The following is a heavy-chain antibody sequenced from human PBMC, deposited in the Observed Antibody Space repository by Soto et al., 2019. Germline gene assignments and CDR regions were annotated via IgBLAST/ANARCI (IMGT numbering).Heavy chain of an antibody. J-gene: IGHJ6*02. CDR3: ARDYYGSGSYSSTNYYYSGMAR. CDR2: IYYSGST. Sequence: QGKGLEWFGYIYYSGSTNYSPSLKSRIIISLDTSKNQFSLKVSSVTAADTAVYYCARDYYGSGSYSSTNYYYSGMARWGQGTTLTVSS. D-gene: IGHD3-10*01. V-gene: IGHV4-59*01.